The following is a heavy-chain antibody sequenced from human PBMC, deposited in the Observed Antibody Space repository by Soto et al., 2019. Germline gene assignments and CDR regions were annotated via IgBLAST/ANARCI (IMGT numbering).Heavy chain of an antibody. CDR1: GGTFSSYA. J-gene: IGHJ6*02. Sequence: GASVKVSCKASGGTFSSYAISWVRQAPGQGLEWMGGITPIFGTANYAQKFQGRVTITADESTSTAYMELSSLRSEDTAVYYCARGSSSSWGHYGMDVWGQGTTVTVSS. CDR3: ARGSSSSWGHYGMDV. D-gene: IGHD6-6*01. V-gene: IGHV1-69*13. CDR2: ITPIFGTA.